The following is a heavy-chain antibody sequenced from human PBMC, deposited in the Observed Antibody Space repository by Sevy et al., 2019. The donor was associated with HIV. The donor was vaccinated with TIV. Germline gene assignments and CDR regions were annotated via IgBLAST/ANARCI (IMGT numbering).Heavy chain of an antibody. V-gene: IGHV4-59*01. Sequence: SETLSLTCTVSGGSISSYYWSWIRHPPGKGLEWIGYIYYSGSTNYNPSLKSRVTISVDTSKNQFSLKLSSVTAADTAVYYCARGYPGIAAAGTYFDYWGQGTLVTVSS. CDR2: IYYSGST. CDR3: ARGYPGIAAAGTYFDY. D-gene: IGHD6-13*01. J-gene: IGHJ4*02. CDR1: GGSISSYY.